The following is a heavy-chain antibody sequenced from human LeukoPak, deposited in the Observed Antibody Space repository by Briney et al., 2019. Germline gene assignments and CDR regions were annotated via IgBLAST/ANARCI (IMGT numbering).Heavy chain of an antibody. Sequence: GEPMKISCRCSGYSFINYYIGWGRQMPGKGLEWIGVTYPGGSDTSYNPSLKGQVSFSDDKSPTSVYLQWSRLQATDTAIYYCARQYSSGWFRHFDYWGQGTLITVSS. D-gene: IGHD3-22*01. J-gene: IGHJ4*02. CDR3: ARQYSSGWFRHFDY. CDR1: GYSFINYY. CDR2: TYPGGSDT. V-gene: IGHV5-51*01.